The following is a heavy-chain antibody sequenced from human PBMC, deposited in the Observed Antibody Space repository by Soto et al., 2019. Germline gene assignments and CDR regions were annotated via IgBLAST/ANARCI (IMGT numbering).Heavy chain of an antibody. V-gene: IGHV3-23*01. D-gene: IGHD1-26*01. CDR1: GFTFSSHA. CDR3: AKGLGGRPNTGIDY. CDR2: IIASGRST. Sequence: PGGSLRLSCATSGFTFSSHALNWVRQAPGKGLEWVSGIIASGRSTYCADSVKGRFTISRDNSNSTLYLQMNSLRAEDTAVYYCAKGLGGRPNTGIDYWGQGTLVTVSS. J-gene: IGHJ4*02.